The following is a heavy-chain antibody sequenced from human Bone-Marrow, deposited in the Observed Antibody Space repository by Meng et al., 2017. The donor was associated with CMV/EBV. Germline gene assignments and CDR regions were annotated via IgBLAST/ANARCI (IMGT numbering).Heavy chain of an antibody. CDR1: GGILSSCT. J-gene: IGHJ4*02. CDR3: AIRPYFGVVTTDY. D-gene: IGHD3-3*01. V-gene: IGHV1-69*02. Sequence: SVKVSCKASGGILSSCTITWVRQAPGQGLEWMGRIIPLFGMTTYAQKFQGRVTITADKSTSTAYMELSSLRSEDTAVYYCAIRPYFGVVTTDYWGQGTLVTVSS. CDR2: IIPLFGMT.